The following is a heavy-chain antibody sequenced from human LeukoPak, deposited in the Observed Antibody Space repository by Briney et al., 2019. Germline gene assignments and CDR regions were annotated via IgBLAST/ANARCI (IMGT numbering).Heavy chain of an antibody. CDR1: GGSISSSSYY. V-gene: IGHV4-61*05. J-gene: IGHJ4*02. CDR2: IYYSGST. Sequence: PSETLSLTCTVSGGSISSSSYYWSWIRQPPGKGLEWIGYIYYSGSTNYNPSLKSRVTISVDTSKNQFSLKLSSVTAADTAVYYCARHQAVAEGIDYWGQGTLVTVSS. CDR3: ARHQAVAEGIDY. D-gene: IGHD6-19*01.